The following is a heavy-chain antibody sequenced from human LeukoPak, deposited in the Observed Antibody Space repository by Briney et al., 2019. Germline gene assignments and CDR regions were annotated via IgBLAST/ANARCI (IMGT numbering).Heavy chain of an antibody. V-gene: IGHV4-59*01. Sequence: SETLSLTCTVSGGSISSYYWSWIRQPPGKGLEWIGYIYYSGSTNYNPSLKSRVTISVDTSKNQFSLKLSSVTAADTAVYYCARIIGSKENAFVIWGQGTMVTVSS. CDR1: GGSISSYY. CDR2: IYYSGST. D-gene: IGHD2-15*01. J-gene: IGHJ3*02. CDR3: ARIIGSKENAFVI.